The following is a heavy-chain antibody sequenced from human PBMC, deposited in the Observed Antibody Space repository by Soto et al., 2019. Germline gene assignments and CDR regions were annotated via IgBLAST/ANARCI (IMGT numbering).Heavy chain of an antibody. CDR1: GFTFDDYT. CDR3: AKDMDSSGYNYFDL. V-gene: IGHV3-43*01. D-gene: IGHD3-22*01. Sequence: PGGSLRLSCAASGFTFDDYTMHWVRQAPGKGLEWVSLISWDGGSTYYADSVKGRFTISRDNSKNSLYLQMNSLRTEDTALYYCAKDMDSSGYNYFDLWGRGTLVTVSS. J-gene: IGHJ2*01. CDR2: ISWDGGST.